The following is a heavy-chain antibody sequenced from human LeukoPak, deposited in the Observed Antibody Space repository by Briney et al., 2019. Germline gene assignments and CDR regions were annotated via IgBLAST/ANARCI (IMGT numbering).Heavy chain of an antibody. CDR3: VKSGTWADFDS. J-gene: IGHJ4*02. D-gene: IGHD1-26*01. Sequence: GGSLRLSCAASGFTFSSYGMNWVRQAPGKGPEWISYISRSGSTIYYADSVKGRFTISRDNSKNTLHLQMSSLRADDTAVYYCVKSGTWADFDSWGQGTLVTVSS. V-gene: IGHV3-48*01. CDR1: GFTFSSYG. CDR2: ISRSGSTI.